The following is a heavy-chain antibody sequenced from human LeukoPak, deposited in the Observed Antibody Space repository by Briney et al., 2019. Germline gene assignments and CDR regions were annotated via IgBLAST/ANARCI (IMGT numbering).Heavy chain of an antibody. V-gene: IGHV3-21*01. CDR1: GFTSITYS. Sequence: PGGSLRPSVPASGFTSITYSINWVRQAPGKGLDWSSSISSSSSYIYYADSVKGRFTISRDNAKNSLYLQMNSLRAEDTAVYYCARDRRAVAGTFDYWGQGTLVTVSS. CDR3: ARDRRAVAGTFDY. CDR2: ISSSSSYI. D-gene: IGHD6-19*01. J-gene: IGHJ4*02.